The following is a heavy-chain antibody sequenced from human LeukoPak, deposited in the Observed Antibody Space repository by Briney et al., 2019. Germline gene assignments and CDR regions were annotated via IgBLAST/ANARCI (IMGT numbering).Heavy chain of an antibody. Sequence: PSQTLSLTCAVSGGSISSGGYSWSWIRQPPGKGLEWIGYIYHSGSTYYNPSLKSRVTISVDRSKNQFSLKLSSVTAADTAVYYCATLDSSGWYVGYWGQGTLVTVSS. CDR3: ATLDSSGWYVGY. V-gene: IGHV4-30-2*01. CDR1: GGSISSGGYS. CDR2: IYHSGST. J-gene: IGHJ4*02. D-gene: IGHD6-19*01.